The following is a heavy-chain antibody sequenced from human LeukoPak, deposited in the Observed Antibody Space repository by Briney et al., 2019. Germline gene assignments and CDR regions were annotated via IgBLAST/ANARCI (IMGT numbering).Heavy chain of an antibody. D-gene: IGHD3-10*01. CDR1: GGSISSYY. J-gene: IGHJ6*02. Sequence: SETLSLTCTVSGGSISSYYWSWIRQPPGKGLEWIGYIYYSGSTNYNPSLKSRVTISVDTSENQFSLKLSSVTAADTAVYYCARAITSPLWFGELFTSYYYGMDVWGQGTTVTVSS. CDR2: IYYSGST. V-gene: IGHV4-59*01. CDR3: ARAITSPLWFGELFTSYYYGMDV.